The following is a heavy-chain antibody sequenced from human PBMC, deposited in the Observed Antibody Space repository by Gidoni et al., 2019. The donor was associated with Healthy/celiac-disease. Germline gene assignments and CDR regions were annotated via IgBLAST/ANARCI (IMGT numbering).Heavy chain of an antibody. D-gene: IGHD3-22*01. V-gene: IGHV3-30*01. CDR2: ISYDGSNK. CDR1: GFNFSSYA. J-gene: IGHJ2*01. Sequence: QVQLVESGGGVVQPGRSLRLSCAASGFNFSSYAMHWVRQAPGKGLEWVAVISYDGSNKYYADSVKGRFTISRDNSKNTLYLQMNSLRAEDTAVYYCARDSLCYDSSGYFNWYFDLWGRGTLVTVSS. CDR3: ARDSLCYDSSGYFNWYFDL.